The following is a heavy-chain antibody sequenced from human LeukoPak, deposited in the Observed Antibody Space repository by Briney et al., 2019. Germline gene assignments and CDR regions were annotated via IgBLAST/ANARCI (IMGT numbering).Heavy chain of an antibody. V-gene: IGHV4-4*02. CDR2: IYHSGST. D-gene: IGHD3-16*01. CDR1: GGSISSSNW. Sequence: SETLSLTCAVSGGSISSSNWWSWVRQPPGKGLEWIGEIYHSGSTNYNPSLKSRVTISVDKSKNQFSLRLSSVTAADTAVYYCARDSSYDYVWGTSYYYGMDVWGQGTTVTVSS. J-gene: IGHJ6*02. CDR3: ARDSSYDYVWGTSYYYGMDV.